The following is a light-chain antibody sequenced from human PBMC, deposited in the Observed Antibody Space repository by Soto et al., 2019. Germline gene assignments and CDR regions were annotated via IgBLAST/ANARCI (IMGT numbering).Light chain of an antibody. V-gene: IGKV1-8*01. CDR2: AAS. Sequence: AVLLTQSPSSFSASTGDRATITCRASQDIHNYLAWYQQVPGQAPKLLLYAASILQTGVPSRFSGSGSVTDFTLTLDGLKSEDFATYFCQRYYNYPWAFGQGTTVE. CDR1: QDIHNY. CDR3: QRYYNYPWA. J-gene: IGKJ1*01.